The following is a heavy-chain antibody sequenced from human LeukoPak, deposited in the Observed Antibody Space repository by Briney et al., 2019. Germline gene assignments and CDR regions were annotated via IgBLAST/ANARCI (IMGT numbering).Heavy chain of an antibody. V-gene: IGHV4-59*08. CDR3: ARQRENWFDP. J-gene: IGHJ5*02. CDR1: GGSISTYF. CDR2: IYDTGSA. Sequence: SETLSLICSVSGGSISTYFWSWIRQPPGKGLEWIANIYDTGSAKYSPSLKSRVTISVDRSKNQFSLKLTSVTAADTAVYFCARQRENWFDPWGQGTLVTVSS.